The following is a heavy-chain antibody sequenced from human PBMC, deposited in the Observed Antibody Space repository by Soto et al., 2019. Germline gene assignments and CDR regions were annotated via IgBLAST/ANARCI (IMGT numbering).Heavy chain of an antibody. V-gene: IGHV3-23*01. D-gene: IGHD1-26*01. CDR1: GFIFENFG. Sequence: GGSLRLSCAASGFIFENFGMSWVRQAPGKGLEWISFISGSGFKKYYADSVKGRFTISRDNSKSTVYLELNNLSAEDTAVYHCAKNQGVELVPLATVDWFDPWGQGSVVTVSS. CDR2: ISGSGFKK. J-gene: IGHJ5*02. CDR3: AKNQGVELVPLATVDWFDP.